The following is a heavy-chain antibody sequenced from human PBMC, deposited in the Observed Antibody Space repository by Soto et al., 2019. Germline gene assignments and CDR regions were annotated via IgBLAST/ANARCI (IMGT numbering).Heavy chain of an antibody. CDR1: GFTFSSYA. CDR3: AKSYMVRGVTGNYYYGMDV. D-gene: IGHD3-10*01. CDR2: ISGSGGGT. V-gene: IGHV3-23*01. J-gene: IGHJ6*02. Sequence: GSLRLSCAASGFTFSSYAMSWVRQAPGTGLESVSAISGSGGGTYYADSVKGRFTISRDNSKNTVYLQMNSLRAGDTAVYYCAKSYMVRGVTGNYYYGMDVWGQGTTVTVS.